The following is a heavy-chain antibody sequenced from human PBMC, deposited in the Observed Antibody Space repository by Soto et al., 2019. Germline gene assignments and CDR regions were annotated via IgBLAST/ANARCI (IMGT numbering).Heavy chain of an antibody. Sequence: QVQLQESGPGLVKPSQTLSLTCTVSGDSFSTGVDYWNWIRQHTGKGLEWIGNIYHNGSTYYNPSLKSRVTISVDTSKNQFCLKLSSVTAADTAVYYCARGLRFFDFWGQGTLGTVSS. J-gene: IGHJ4*02. V-gene: IGHV4-31*03. D-gene: IGHD3-3*01. CDR2: IYHNGST. CDR1: GDSFSTGVDY. CDR3: ARGLRFFDF.